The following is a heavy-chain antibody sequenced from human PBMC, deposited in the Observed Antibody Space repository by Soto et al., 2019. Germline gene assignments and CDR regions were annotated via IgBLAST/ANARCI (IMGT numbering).Heavy chain of an antibody. CDR2: IKSKTDGGTT. V-gene: IGHV3-15*01. D-gene: IGHD2-2*01. J-gene: IGHJ4*02. CDR1: GFTFSNAW. CDR3: TRDQPAYFDY. Sequence: EVQLVESGGGLVKPGGSLRLSCAASGFTFSNAWMSWVRQAPGKGLEWVGRIKSKTDGGTTDYAAPVKGRFTISRDDSKTTLYLKMNSLKAEDTAVYCCTRDQPAYFDYWGQGTLVTVSS.